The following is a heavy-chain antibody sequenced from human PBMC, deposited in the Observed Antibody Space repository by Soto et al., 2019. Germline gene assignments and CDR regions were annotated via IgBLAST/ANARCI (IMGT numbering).Heavy chain of an antibody. D-gene: IGHD3-16*01. CDR2: MNPNSGNT. J-gene: IGHJ6*02. CDR1: GYTFTSYD. Sequence: ASVKVSCKASGYTFTSYDINWVRQATGQGLEWMGWMNPNSGNTGYAQKFQGRVTMTRDTSISTAYMELSRLRSDDTAVYYCARVGPMTTSFYYYYGMDVWGQGTTVTVSS. V-gene: IGHV1-8*01. CDR3: ARVGPMTTSFYYYYGMDV.